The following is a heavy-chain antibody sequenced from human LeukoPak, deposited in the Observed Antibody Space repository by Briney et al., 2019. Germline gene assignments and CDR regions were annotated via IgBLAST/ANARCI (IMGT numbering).Heavy chain of an antibody. Sequence: SQTLSLTCTVSGGSISSGGYYWSWIRQHPGKGLEWIGYIYYSGSTYYNPSLKSRVTISLDTSKNQFSLKLSSVTAADTAVYYCARSLQTDYGDYRGDFDFWGQGTLVTVSS. CDR2: IYYSGST. J-gene: IGHJ4*02. CDR1: GGSISSGGYY. D-gene: IGHD4-17*01. CDR3: ARSLQTDYGDYRGDFDF. V-gene: IGHV4-31*03.